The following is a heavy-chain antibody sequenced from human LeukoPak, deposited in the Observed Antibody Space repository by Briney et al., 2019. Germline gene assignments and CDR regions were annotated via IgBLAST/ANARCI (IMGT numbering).Heavy chain of an antibody. Sequence: SSVKVSCKASGGTFSSYAISWVRQAPGQGVEWMGRIIPIFGTANYAQKFQGRVTITADESTSTAYMELSSLRSEDTAVYYCARDALFYYGSGNYFDYWGQGTLVTVSS. CDR1: GGTFSSYA. CDR3: ARDALFYYGSGNYFDY. D-gene: IGHD3-10*01. CDR2: IIPIFGTA. J-gene: IGHJ4*02. V-gene: IGHV1-69*15.